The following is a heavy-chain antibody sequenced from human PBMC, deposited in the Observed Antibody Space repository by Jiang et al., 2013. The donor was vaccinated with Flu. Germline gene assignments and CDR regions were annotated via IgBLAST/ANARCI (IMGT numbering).Heavy chain of an antibody. D-gene: IGHD4-11*01. V-gene: IGHV4-34*01. CDR3: ARVPHRGNDYSNLGESV. CDR2: INHSGST. Sequence: ELLKPSETLSLTCAVYGGSFSGYYWSWIRQPPGKGLEWIGEINHSGSTNYNPSLKSRVTISVDTSKNQFSLKLSSVTAADTAVYYCARVPHRGNDYSNLGESVWGKGTTVTVSS. J-gene: IGHJ6*04. CDR1: GGSFSGYY.